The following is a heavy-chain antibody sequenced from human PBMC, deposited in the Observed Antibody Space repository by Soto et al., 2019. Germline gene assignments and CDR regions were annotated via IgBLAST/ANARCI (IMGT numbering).Heavy chain of an antibody. CDR2: ILSDYTT. CDR3: ARRVNGYFGY. V-gene: IGHV3-23*03. CDR1: GFTFRDYT. D-gene: IGHD2-8*01. J-gene: IGHJ4*02. Sequence: EVQLLQSGGGLAQPGGSLTLSCVASGFTFRDYTMSWVRQAPGQVLECISVILSDYTTFYADSVRGRFTISRDTTRSVIYLQLNCLRADDTAVYYCARRVNGYFGYLCQGALVTVAS.